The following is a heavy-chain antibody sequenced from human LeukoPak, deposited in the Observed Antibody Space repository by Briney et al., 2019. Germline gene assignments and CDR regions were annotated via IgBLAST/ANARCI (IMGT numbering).Heavy chain of an antibody. Sequence: SETLSLTCAVYGGSFSGYYWSWIRQPPGKGLEWIGYIYYSGSTYYNPSLKSRVTISVDTSKNQFSLKLSSVTAADTAVYYCAREGGAAASVYYFDYWGQGTLVTVSS. J-gene: IGHJ4*02. D-gene: IGHD6-13*01. CDR2: IYYSGST. CDR3: AREGGAAASVYYFDY. CDR1: GGSFSGYY. V-gene: IGHV4-34*09.